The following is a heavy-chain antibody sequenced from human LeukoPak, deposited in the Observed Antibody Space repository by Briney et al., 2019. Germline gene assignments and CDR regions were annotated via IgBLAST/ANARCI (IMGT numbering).Heavy chain of an antibody. CDR3: ARDPEPPSYCSSTSCAGAWPTHHY. Sequence: GSSVKVSCKASGGTFSSYAISWVRQAPGQGLEWIGGIIPIFGTANYAQKFQGRVTITADESTSTAYMELSSLRSGDTAVYYCARDPEPPSYCSSTSCAGAWPTHHYWGQGTLVTVSS. CDR1: GGTFSSYA. V-gene: IGHV1-69*01. CDR2: IIPIFGTA. J-gene: IGHJ4*02. D-gene: IGHD2-2*01.